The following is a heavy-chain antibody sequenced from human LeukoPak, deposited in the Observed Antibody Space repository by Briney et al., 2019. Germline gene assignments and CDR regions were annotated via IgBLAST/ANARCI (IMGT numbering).Heavy chain of an antibody. CDR2: XXXSGGST. V-gene: IGHV3-23*01. CDR3: AKDYRSMTYYYDSSGFDP. Sequence: PGGSLRLSCAASGFTXXXYXXXXXXXXPXXXXXXXXXXXXSGGSTYYADSVKGRFTISRDNSKNTLYLQMNSLRVEDTAVYYCAKDYRSMTYYYDSSGFDPWGQGTLVTVSS. D-gene: IGHD3-22*01. J-gene: IGHJ5*02. CDR1: GFTXXXYX.